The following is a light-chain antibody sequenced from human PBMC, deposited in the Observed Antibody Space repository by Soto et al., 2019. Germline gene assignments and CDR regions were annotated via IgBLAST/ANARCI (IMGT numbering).Light chain of an antibody. Sequence: EIVMTQSPATLSVSPGERATLSCRASQSVNSNLAWYQQKPGQAPRLLSYGESTRATGIPARFSGSGSGTEFTLTIGSLQSEDFAVYYCQQYNNWPLTFGGGTKVEIK. V-gene: IGKV3-15*01. CDR3: QQYNNWPLT. CDR2: GES. J-gene: IGKJ4*01. CDR1: QSVNSN.